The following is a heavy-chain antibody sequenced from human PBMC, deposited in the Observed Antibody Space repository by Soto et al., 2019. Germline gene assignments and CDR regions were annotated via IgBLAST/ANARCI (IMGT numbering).Heavy chain of an antibody. CDR1: GISFINHY. CDR2: INPAGSVT. CDR3: ARDNSLTFPAAPGNKKGDSWGWWFDP. J-gene: IGHJ5*01. V-gene: IGHV1-46*03. D-gene: IGHD6-13*01. Sequence: ASVKVSCKASGISFINHYVHWVRQAPGQGPEWMGVINPAGSVTVYALKLQDRVTVTRDTSTSTVYMELNSLTSEDTAIYYCARDNSLTFPAAPGNKKGDSWGWWFDPWGQETLVTVSS.